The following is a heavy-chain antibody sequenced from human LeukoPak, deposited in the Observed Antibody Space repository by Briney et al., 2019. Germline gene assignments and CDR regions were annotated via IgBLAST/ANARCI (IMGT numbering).Heavy chain of an antibody. CDR3: ARVGVSHEYYYYYMDV. CDR2: IYYSGST. V-gene: IGHV4-39*01. Sequence: SETLSLTCTVSGGSISSSSYYWGWIRQPPGKGLEWIGSIYYSGSTYYNPSLKSRVTISVDTSKNQFSLKLSSVTAADTAVYYCARVGVSHEYYYYYMDVWGKGTTVTVSS. D-gene: IGHD5/OR15-5a*01. J-gene: IGHJ6*03. CDR1: GGSISSSSYY.